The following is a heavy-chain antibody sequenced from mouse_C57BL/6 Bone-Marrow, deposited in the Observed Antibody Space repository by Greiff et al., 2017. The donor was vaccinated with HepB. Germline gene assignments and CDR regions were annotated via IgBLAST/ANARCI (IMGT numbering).Heavy chain of an antibody. CDR2: ISSGGSYT. V-gene: IGHV5-6*01. Sequence: EVKLMESGGDLVKPGGSLKLSCAASGFTFSSYGMSWVRQTPDKRLEWVATISSGGSYTYYPDSVKGRFTISRDNAKNTLYLQMSSLKSEDTAMYYCASHSPSYWGQGTTLTVSS. J-gene: IGHJ2*01. D-gene: IGHD6-1*01. CDR1: GFTFSSYG. CDR3: ASHSPSY.